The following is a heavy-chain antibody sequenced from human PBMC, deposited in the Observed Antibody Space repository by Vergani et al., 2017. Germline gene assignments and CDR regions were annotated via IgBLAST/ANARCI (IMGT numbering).Heavy chain of an antibody. D-gene: IGHD1-26*01. Sequence: VQLVESGGGLVQPGGSLRLSCAASGFTFSDYYMSWIRQPPGKGLEWIGEINHSGSTNYNPSLKSRVTIAVDTSKNQFSLKLSSVTAADTAVYYCARGLVSGRKSRAFDIWGQGTMVTVSS. CDR3: ARGLVSGRKSRAFDI. V-gene: IGHV4-34*01. J-gene: IGHJ3*02. CDR1: GFTFSDYY. CDR2: INHSGST.